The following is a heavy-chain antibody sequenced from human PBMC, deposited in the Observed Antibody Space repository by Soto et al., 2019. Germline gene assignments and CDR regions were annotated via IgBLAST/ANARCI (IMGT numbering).Heavy chain of an antibody. V-gene: IGHV4-59*01. Sequence: QVQLQESGPGLVKPSETLSLTCNVSSDSISNYYWNWIRQPPGRGLEWIGYIFYSGSTNYSPSLKSRVTISVDRSKHQLSPKLTSVTAADTAVYYCARMGNYGSFDYWGQGTLVTVSS. CDR3: ARMGNYGSFDY. CDR1: SDSISNYY. CDR2: IFYSGST. J-gene: IGHJ4*02. D-gene: IGHD4-17*01.